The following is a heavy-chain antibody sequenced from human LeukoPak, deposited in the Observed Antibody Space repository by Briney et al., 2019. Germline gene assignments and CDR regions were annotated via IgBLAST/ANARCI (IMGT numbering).Heavy chain of an antibody. CDR1: GYTFTSYY. J-gene: IGHJ4*02. V-gene: IGHV1-46*01. D-gene: IGHD2-2*02. CDR2: INPSGGST. Sequence: ASVKVSCKASGYTFTSYYMHWVGQAPGQGLEWMGIINPSGGSTSYAQKFQGRVTMTRDMSTSTVYMALSSLRSEDTAVYYCARGAPGLYLSYWGQGTLVTVSS. CDR3: ARGAPGLYLSY.